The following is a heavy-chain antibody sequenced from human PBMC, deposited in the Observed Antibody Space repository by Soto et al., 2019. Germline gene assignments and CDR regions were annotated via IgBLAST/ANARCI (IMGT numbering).Heavy chain of an antibody. J-gene: IGHJ6*02. CDR2: ISTYNGNT. V-gene: IGHV1-18*01. CDR3: ARLYIVGTTMSYGMDV. D-gene: IGHD1-26*01. CDR1: GYNFTRFG. Sequence: QAHLVQSGAEVKKPGASVQVSCKSSGYNFTRFGISWVRQAPGQGLEWMGWISTYNGNTNYAQRLQGRVTMTTDTSTNKAYMELRSLRSDDTAVYYCARLYIVGTTMSYGMDVWGQGTTVTVSS.